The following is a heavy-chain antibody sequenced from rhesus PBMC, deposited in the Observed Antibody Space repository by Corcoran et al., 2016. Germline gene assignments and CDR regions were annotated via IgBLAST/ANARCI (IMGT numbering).Heavy chain of an antibody. CDR3: ATGKAAAGPGYGLDS. J-gene: IGHJ6*01. V-gene: IGHV1-111*02. Sequence: EVQLVQSGAEVKKPGASVKISCKASGYTFTDYYLHWVRQAPGKGLEWMGRVDPEDGEAIHAQKFKDRVTITADTSTDTAYMELSSLRSEDTAVYYCATGKAAAGPGYGLDSWGQGVVVTVSS. CDR1: GYTFTDYY. CDR2: VDPEDGEA. D-gene: IGHD6S26*01.